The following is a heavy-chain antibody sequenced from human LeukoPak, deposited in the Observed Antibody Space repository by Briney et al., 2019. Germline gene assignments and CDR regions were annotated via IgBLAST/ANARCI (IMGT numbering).Heavy chain of an antibody. CDR3: ARDKSIGWERYPPDY. Sequence: ASVKVSCKASGYTFIGYSIYWVRQAPGQGLEWMGRIDPDSGVTDYAQKFQDRVTVTSDTSINTVYKELSRLRSDDTAVYYCARDKSIGWERYPPDYWGQGTLVTVSS. D-gene: IGHD1-26*01. J-gene: IGHJ4*02. V-gene: IGHV1-2*02. CDR1: GYTFIGYS. CDR2: IDPDSGVT.